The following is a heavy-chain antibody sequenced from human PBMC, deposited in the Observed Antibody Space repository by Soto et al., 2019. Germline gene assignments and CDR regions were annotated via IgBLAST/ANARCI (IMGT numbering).Heavy chain of an antibody. Sequence: GASVKVSCKASGFTFTSSAMQWVRQARGQRLEWIGWIVVGSGNTNYAQKFQERVTITRDMSTSTAYMELSSLRSEDTAVYYCAAMARREPLFDYWGQGTLVTVSS. D-gene: IGHD6-6*01. J-gene: IGHJ4*02. V-gene: IGHV1-58*02. CDR1: GFTFTSSA. CDR2: IVVGSGNT. CDR3: AAMARREPLFDY.